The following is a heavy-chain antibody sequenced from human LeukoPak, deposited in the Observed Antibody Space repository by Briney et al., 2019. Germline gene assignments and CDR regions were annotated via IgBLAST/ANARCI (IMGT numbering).Heavy chain of an antibody. CDR3: ARAAVAGTWYFDL. D-gene: IGHD6-19*01. CDR2: IYYSGST. CDR1: GGSISSYY. J-gene: IGHJ2*01. Sequence: SETLSLTCTVSGGSISSYYWSWIRQPPGKGLEWIGYIYYSGSTNYNPSLKSRVTISVDTSKNQFSLKLSSVTAADTAVYYCARAAVAGTWYFDLWGRGTLVTVSS. V-gene: IGHV4-59*01.